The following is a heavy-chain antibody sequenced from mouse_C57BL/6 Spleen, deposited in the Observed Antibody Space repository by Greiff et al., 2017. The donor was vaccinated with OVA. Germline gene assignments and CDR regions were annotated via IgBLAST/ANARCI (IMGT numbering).Heavy chain of an antibody. CDR2: IYPGSGST. CDR3: ARDPDGYLHYYAMDY. Sequence: QVQLQQPGAELVKPGASVKMSCKASGYTFTSYWITWVKQRPGQGLEWIGDIYPGSGSTNYNEKFKSKATLTVDTSSSTAYMQLSSLTSEDSAVYYCARDPDGYLHYYAMDYWGQGTSVTVSS. J-gene: IGHJ4*01. CDR1: GYTFTSYW. D-gene: IGHD2-3*01. V-gene: IGHV1-55*01.